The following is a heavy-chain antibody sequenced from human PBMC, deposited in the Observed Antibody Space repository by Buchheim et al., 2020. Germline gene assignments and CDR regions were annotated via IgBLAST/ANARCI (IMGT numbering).Heavy chain of an antibody. CDR2: IWYDGSNK. D-gene: IGHD3-22*01. CDR3: ARDLYYYDSSGYYIQDYYYYYGMDV. V-gene: IGHV3-33*01. J-gene: IGHJ6*02. Sequence: QVQLVESGGGVVQPGRSLRLSCAASGFTFSNYGMHWVRQAPDKGLEWVAVIWYDGSNKYYADSVKGRFTISRDNSKNTLYLQMNSLRAEDTAVYYCARDLYYYDSSGYYIQDYYYYYGMDVWGQGTT. CDR1: GFTFSNYG.